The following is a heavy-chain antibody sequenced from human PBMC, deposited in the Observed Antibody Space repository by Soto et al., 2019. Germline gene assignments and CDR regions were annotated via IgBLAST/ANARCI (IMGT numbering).Heavy chain of an antibody. D-gene: IGHD3-22*01. CDR3: ARGDLYYYDSSAYPCSFDY. J-gene: IGHJ4*02. CDR1: GGSFSDYY. V-gene: IGHV4-34*01. CDR2: INHSGST. Sequence: SETLSLTCAVYGGSFSDYYWSCIRQPPGKGLEWIGEINHSGSTNYNPSLKSRVTISVDTSKNQFSLKLSSVTAADTAVYYCARGDLYYYDSSAYPCSFDYWGQGTLVTVSS.